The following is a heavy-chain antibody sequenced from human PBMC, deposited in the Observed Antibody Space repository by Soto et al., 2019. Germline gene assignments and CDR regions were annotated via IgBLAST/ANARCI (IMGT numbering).Heavy chain of an antibody. CDR1: GYTLTTYP. CDR2: ITGASGDT. J-gene: IGHJ4*02. Sequence: ASVKVSCKASGYTLTTYPLHWVRQAPGQSLEWMGYITGASGDTRYSQKFHDRVTITRDTSANTAYLELNSLTSEDTAVYYCATALRFVDYLLKRWGQGTLVTVSS. V-gene: IGHV1-3*01. CDR3: ATALRFVDYLLKR. D-gene: IGHD3-9*01.